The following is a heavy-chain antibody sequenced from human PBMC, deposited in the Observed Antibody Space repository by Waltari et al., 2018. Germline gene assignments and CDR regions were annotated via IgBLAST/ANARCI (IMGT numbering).Heavy chain of an antibody. J-gene: IGHJ4*02. V-gene: IGHV4-34*01. CDR1: SGSLIGFS. CDR2: TDHAGTT. Sequence: QVKLQQWGAGLLKPSETMFLPCGVSSGSLIGFSCSWIRQTPGKGLEWIGETDHAGTTNYNPSLKSRVTISLGTAQNQFSLNVKSMTAADTAVYYCARKGSHYDFWGGFPYFDSWGRGTLVTISS. CDR3: ARKGSHYDFWGGFPYFDS. D-gene: IGHD3-3*01.